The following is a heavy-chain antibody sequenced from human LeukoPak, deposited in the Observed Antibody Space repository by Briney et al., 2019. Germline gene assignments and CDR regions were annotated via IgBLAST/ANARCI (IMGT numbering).Heavy chain of an antibody. J-gene: IGHJ6*03. V-gene: IGHV1-46*01. CDR3: ARGYSSSWHVIKDYYYYYMDV. D-gene: IGHD6-13*01. CDR2: INPSGGST. Sequence: ASVKVSCKASGYTFTSYYIHWVRQAPGQGLEWMGIINPSGGSTSYAQKFQGRVTMTRDMSTSTVYMELSSLRSEDTAVYYYARGYSSSWHVIKDYYYYYMDVWGKGTTVTVSS. CDR1: GYTFTSYY.